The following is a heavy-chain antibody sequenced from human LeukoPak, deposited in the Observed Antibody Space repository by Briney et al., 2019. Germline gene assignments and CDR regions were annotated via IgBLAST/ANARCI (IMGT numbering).Heavy chain of an antibody. CDR3: ARDVHGDYGSGWFDP. CDR2: IMPLLGTA. CDR1: GGTFNNSA. D-gene: IGHD4-17*01. V-gene: IGHV1-69*05. Sequence: APVKVSCKTSGGTFNNSAISWVRQAPGQGLEWLGGIMPLLGTAGYAQKFQGRVTITKDESTRTVYLELTSLTSDDTAVYYCARDVHGDYGSGWFDPWGQGTLVSVSS. J-gene: IGHJ5*02.